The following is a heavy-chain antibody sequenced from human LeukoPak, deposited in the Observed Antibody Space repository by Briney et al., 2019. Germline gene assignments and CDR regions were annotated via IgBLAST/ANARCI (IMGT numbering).Heavy chain of an antibody. Sequence: GGSLRLSCAASGFTFSDYYMSWIRQAPGKGLEWVSYISSSGSTIYYADSVKGRFTISRDNAKNSLYLQMNSLRAEDTAVYYCARDESGLYYDSSAAHYMDVWGKGTTVNVSS. CDR1: GFTFSDYY. D-gene: IGHD3-22*01. J-gene: IGHJ6*03. V-gene: IGHV3-11*04. CDR2: ISSSGSTI. CDR3: ARDESGLYYDSSAAHYMDV.